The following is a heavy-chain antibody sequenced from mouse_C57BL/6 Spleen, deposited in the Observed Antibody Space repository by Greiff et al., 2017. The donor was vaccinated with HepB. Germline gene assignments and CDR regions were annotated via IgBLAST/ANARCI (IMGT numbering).Heavy chain of an antibody. Sequence: VQLQQPGAELVMPGASVKLSCKASGYTFTSYWMHWVKQRPGQGLEWIGEIDPSDSYTNYNQKFKGKSTLTVDKSSSTAYMQLSSLTSEDSAVYYCARKGYDYDVDYYAMDYWGQGTSVTVSS. CDR3: ARKGYDYDVDYYAMDY. V-gene: IGHV1-69*01. CDR1: GYTFTSYW. CDR2: IDPSDSYT. J-gene: IGHJ4*01. D-gene: IGHD2-4*01.